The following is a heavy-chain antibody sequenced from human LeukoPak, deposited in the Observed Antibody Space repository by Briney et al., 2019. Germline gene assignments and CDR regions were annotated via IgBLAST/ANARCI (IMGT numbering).Heavy chain of an antibody. CDR2: IRYDGSNK. CDR1: GFTFSSYG. Sequence: GGSLRLSCAASGFTFSSYGMHWVRQAPGKGLEWVAFIRYDGSNKYYADSVKGRFTISRDNSKNTLYLQMNSLRAEDTAVYYCATDTIVVALNDAFDIWGQGTMVTVSS. D-gene: IGHD3-22*01. J-gene: IGHJ3*02. V-gene: IGHV3-30*02. CDR3: ATDTIVVALNDAFDI.